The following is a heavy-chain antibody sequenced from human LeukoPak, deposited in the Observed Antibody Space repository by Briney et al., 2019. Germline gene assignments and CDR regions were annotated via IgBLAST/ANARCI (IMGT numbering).Heavy chain of an antibody. CDR2: IRSKANSYAT. CDR1: GFTFSGSA. V-gene: IGHV3-73*01. Sequence: PGGSLRLSCAASGFTFSGSAMHWVRQASGKWLEWVGRIRSKANSYATAYAASVKGRFTISRDDSRNTAYLQMNSLKTEDTAVYYCTTTMIAGCFDYWGQGTLVTVSS. D-gene: IGHD3-22*01. J-gene: IGHJ4*02. CDR3: TTTMIAGCFDY.